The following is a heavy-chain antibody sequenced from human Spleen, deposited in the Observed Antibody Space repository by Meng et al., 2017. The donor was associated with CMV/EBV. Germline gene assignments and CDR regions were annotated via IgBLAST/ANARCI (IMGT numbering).Heavy chain of an antibody. J-gene: IGHJ5*02. Sequence: GESLKISCAASGFTFDDYAMHWVRQAPGKGLEWVAFIRYDGSNKYYADSVKGRFTISRDNSKNTLYLQMNSLRAEDTAVYYCAKENGYFNWFDPWGQGTLVTVSS. V-gene: IGHV3-30*02. D-gene: IGHD2-15*01. CDR2: IRYDGSNK. CDR3: AKENGYFNWFDP. CDR1: GFTFDDYA.